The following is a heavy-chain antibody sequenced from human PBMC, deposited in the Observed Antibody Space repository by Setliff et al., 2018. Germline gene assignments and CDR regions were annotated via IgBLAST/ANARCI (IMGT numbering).Heavy chain of an antibody. D-gene: IGHD3-3*01. Sequence: SLKISCATSGFTFDDYAMHWVRQAPGKGLEWVSGISYNSGSIGYGDSVKGRVTICRDSAKTSLYLQMNSLRAEDTALYYCAKGTHYEFWSGPPMDVWGKGTTVTVSS. CDR1: GFTFDDYA. V-gene: IGHV3-9*01. CDR3: AKGTHYEFWSGPPMDV. J-gene: IGHJ6*03. CDR2: ISYNSGSI.